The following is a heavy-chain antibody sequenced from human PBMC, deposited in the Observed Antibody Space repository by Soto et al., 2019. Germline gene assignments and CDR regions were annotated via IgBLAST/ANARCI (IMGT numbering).Heavy chain of an antibody. CDR2: ISKEVSNK. V-gene: IGHV3-30*18. J-gene: IGHJ6*02. CDR3: AKDKVATNDYYYYGMDV. Sequence: GGSLRLSCAASGFTFSSYCMHWVRQAPGKGLEWVAVISKEVSNKYYADSEKGRFTVSRDNSKNTRYLTMNSLRAEDTAEYYCAKDKVATNDYYYYGMDVWGQGTTVTVSS. CDR1: GFTFSSYC. D-gene: IGHD5-12*01.